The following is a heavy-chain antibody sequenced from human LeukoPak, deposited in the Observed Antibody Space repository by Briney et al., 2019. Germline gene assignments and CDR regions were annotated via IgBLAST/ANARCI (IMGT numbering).Heavy chain of an antibody. J-gene: IGHJ4*02. CDR1: GGSISSSSYY. Sequence: SETLSLTCTVSGGSISSSSYYWGWIRQPPGKGLEWIGSIYYSGSTYYNPSLKSRVTISVDTSKNQFSLKLSSVTAADTAVYYCARIGSGSALDYWGQGILVTVSS. CDR2: IYYSGST. CDR3: ARIGSGSALDY. V-gene: IGHV4-39*07. D-gene: IGHD3-10*01.